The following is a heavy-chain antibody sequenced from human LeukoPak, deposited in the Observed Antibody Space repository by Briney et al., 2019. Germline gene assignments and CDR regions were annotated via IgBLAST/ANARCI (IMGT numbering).Heavy chain of an antibody. CDR3: SRYYYYYGMDV. V-gene: IGHV3-7*03. Sequence: GVSLRLSCAPSGFTLRSYWMTWVRQAPGKGLEWVANIKQDGREKYYVDSVKGRFTISRDNAKNSLYLQMNSLRAEDTDVYYCSRYYYYYGMDVWGKGTTVTVSS. J-gene: IGHJ6*04. CDR1: GFTLRSYW. CDR2: IKQDGREK.